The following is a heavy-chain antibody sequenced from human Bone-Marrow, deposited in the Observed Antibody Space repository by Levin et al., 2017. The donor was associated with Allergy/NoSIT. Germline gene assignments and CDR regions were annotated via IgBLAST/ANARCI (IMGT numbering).Heavy chain of an antibody. Sequence: ASVKVSCRASGYTFTGYYIHWIRQAPGQGLEWLGWINPYSGGTKTAQKFQDRVTMTRDMSISTASMDLSSLTSDDTAVYYCASTSTSASDVFHMWGQGAVVTVSS. D-gene: IGHD6-6*01. J-gene: IGHJ3*02. CDR2: INPYSGGT. CDR1: GYTFTGYY. V-gene: IGHV1-2*02. CDR3: ASTSTSASDVFHM.